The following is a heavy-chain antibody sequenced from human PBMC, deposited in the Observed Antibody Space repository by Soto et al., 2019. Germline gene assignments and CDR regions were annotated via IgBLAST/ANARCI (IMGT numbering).Heavy chain of an antibody. V-gene: IGHV4-59*08. CDR1: GGSINSYF. CDR3: ARHLGEKIGGYYYYYGMDV. J-gene: IGHJ6*02. CDR2: IYYRGST. Sequence: SETLSLTCTVSGGSINSYFWNWIRQPPGKGLEWIGYIYYRGSTNYNPSLKSRVTMSLDTSKNQFSLKLSSVTATDTAVYYCARHLGEKIGGYYYYYGMDVWGQGTTVTVSS. D-gene: IGHD3-16*01.